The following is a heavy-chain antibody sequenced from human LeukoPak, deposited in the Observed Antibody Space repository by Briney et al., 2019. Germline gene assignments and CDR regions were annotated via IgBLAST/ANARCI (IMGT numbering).Heavy chain of an antibody. CDR3: ARLSRGAGAAKTFDY. Sequence: SETLSLTCTLSGGSLSSYHWSWFRLPPGKGLEWMGHVFYTGKAAYNPSLTGRVTISVDTSKDQFSLRLASVTAADTAAYYCARLSRGAGAAKTFDYWGQGILVTVSS. D-gene: IGHD6-13*01. J-gene: IGHJ4*02. CDR2: VFYTGKA. CDR1: GGSLSSYH. V-gene: IGHV4-59*08.